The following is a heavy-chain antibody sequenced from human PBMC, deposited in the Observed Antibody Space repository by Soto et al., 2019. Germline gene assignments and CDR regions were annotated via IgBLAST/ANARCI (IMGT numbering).Heavy chain of an antibody. Sequence: QPGGSLRLSCAASGFIFSSFGMHWVRQAPGKGLEWVAHIWYDGSNTYYADSVKGRFTISRDNSRNTLYLQMNSLRAEDTAVYHCVRDLLGSGGHFDYWGQGTLVTVSS. CDR2: IWYDGSNT. CDR1: GFIFSSFG. D-gene: IGHD7-27*01. CDR3: VRDLLGSGGHFDY. V-gene: IGHV3-33*01. J-gene: IGHJ4*02.